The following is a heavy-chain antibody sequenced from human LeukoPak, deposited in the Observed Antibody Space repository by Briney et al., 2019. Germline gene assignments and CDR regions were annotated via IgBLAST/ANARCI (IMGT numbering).Heavy chain of an antibody. CDR2: IYYSGST. CDR3: ARGRSARWFGESPPYY. J-gene: IGHJ4*02. D-gene: IGHD3-10*01. Sequence: SETLSLTCTVSGGSISSYYWGWIRQPPGKGLEWIGYIYYSGSTNYNPSLKSRVTISVGTSKNQFSLKLSSVTAADTAVYYCARGRSARWFGESPPYYWGQGTLVTVSS. V-gene: IGHV4-59*01. CDR1: GGSISSYY.